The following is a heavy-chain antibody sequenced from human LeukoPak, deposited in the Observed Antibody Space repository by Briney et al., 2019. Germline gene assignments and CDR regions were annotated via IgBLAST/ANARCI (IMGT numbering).Heavy chain of an antibody. Sequence: GGSLRLSCAASGFRFSGYGMHWVRQAPGKGLEWVAFIWNDGDNKYYADSVKGRFTTSRDNSKNTLSLQMNSLSAEDTAVYYCARVVGTDEGADYWGQGTLVTVSS. CDR3: ARVVGTDEGADY. J-gene: IGHJ4*02. CDR1: GFRFSGYG. V-gene: IGHV3-30*02. D-gene: IGHD2-2*01. CDR2: IWNDGDNK.